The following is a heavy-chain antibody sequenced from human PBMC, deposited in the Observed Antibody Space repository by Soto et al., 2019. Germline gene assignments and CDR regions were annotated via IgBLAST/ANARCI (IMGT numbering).Heavy chain of an antibody. Sequence: SETLSLTCAVAGVSISSCELYWNWKRQPPGKGLEWIGYIYHSGSTYYNPSLKSRVTISVDRSKNQFSLKLSSVTAADTAVYYCARSQTTVTSYDYWGQGTLVTVSS. V-gene: IGHV4-30-2*01. CDR1: GVSISSCELY. D-gene: IGHD4-17*01. CDR2: IYHSGST. J-gene: IGHJ4*02. CDR3: ARSQTTVTSYDY.